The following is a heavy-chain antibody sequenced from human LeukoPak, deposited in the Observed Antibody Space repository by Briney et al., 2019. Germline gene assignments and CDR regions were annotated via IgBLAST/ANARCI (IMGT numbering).Heavy chain of an antibody. CDR3: AKRTKSGWSTDAFDI. CDR2: ITGSGGST. J-gene: IGHJ3*02. CDR1: GLTFSSYA. V-gene: IGHV3-23*01. D-gene: IGHD6-19*01. Sequence: GGSLRLSCAASGLTFSSYAMSWVRQAPGKGLEWVSSITGSGGSTYYADSVKGRFTISRDNSESTLYLQMNSLRAEDTAVYYCAKRTKSGWSTDAFDIWGQGTKVTVSS.